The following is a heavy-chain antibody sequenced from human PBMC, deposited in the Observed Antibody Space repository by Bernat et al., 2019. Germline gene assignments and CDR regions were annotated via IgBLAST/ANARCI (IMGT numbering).Heavy chain of an antibody. CDR3: VRAYDSSGYYYAGEYFQH. CDR1: GFTFSSYA. J-gene: IGHJ1*01. Sequence: EVQLVESGGGLVQPGGSLRLSCSASGFTFSSYAMHWVRQAPGKGLDYVSAFSSNGGSTYYADSVKGRFTISRDNSKNTMYLQMSSLRAEDTAVYYCVRAYDSSGYYYAGEYFQHWGQGTLVTVSS. V-gene: IGHV3-64D*06. CDR2: FSSNGGST. D-gene: IGHD3-22*01.